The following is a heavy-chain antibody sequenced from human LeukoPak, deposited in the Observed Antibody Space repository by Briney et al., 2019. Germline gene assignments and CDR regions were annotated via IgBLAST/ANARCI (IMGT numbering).Heavy chain of an antibody. J-gene: IGHJ4*02. V-gene: IGHV3-30-3*01. D-gene: IGHD5-18*01. Sequence: PGGSLRLSCAASGFTVSSNYMSWVRQAPGKGLEWVAVISYDGSNKYYADSVKGRFTISRDNSKNTLYLQMNSLRAEDTAVYYCARDWGTAMATDYWGQGTLVTVSS. CDR1: GFTVSSNY. CDR3: ARDWGTAMATDY. CDR2: ISYDGSNK.